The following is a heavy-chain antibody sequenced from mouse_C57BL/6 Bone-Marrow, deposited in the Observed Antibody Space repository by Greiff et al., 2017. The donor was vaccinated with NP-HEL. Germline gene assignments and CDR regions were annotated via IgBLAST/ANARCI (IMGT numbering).Heavy chain of an antibody. V-gene: IGHV5-17*01. CDR1: GFTFSDYG. D-gene: IGHD1-1*01. J-gene: IGHJ2*01. CDR3: AREITTVRGDYFDY. CDR2: ISSGSSTI. Sequence: EVKVVESGGGLVKPGGSLKLSCAASGFTFSDYGMHWVRQAPEKGLEWVAYISSGSSTIYYADTVKGRFTISRDNAKNTLFLQMTSLRSEDTAMYYCAREITTVRGDYFDYWGQGTTLTVSS.